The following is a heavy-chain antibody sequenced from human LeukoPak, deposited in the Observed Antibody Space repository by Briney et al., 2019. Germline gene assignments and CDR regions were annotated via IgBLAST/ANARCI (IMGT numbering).Heavy chain of an antibody. V-gene: IGHV4-59*08. CDR1: NGSISTYY. CDR3: ARHGGTLDYFDS. Sequence: SETQSLTCSVSNGSISTYYWSWIRQSPGKGLEWIGYIYHGGTTSYNPSLKRRVTISVDSPKNQFFLRLTSLTAADTALYYCARHGGTLDYFDSWGPGSLVIVSS. CDR2: IYHGGTT. J-gene: IGHJ4*02. D-gene: IGHD1-26*01.